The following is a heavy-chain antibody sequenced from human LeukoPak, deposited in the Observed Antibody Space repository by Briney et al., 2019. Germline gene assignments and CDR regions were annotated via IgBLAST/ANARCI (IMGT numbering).Heavy chain of an antibody. CDR2: ISFSSSYI. Sequence: GGSLRLSCAASGFNLSNSNMNWVRQAPGKGLEWVSSISFSSSYIYYADSVKGRFTISRDNAKNSLYLQMNSLRAEDTAVYYCARVRGVRGGPDYWGQGTLVTVSS. CDR3: ARVRGVRGGPDY. J-gene: IGHJ4*02. CDR1: GFNLSNSN. V-gene: IGHV3-21*01. D-gene: IGHD3-10*01.